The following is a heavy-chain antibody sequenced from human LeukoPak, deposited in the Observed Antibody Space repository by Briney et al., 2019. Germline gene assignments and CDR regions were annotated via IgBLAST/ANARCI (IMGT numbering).Heavy chain of an antibody. D-gene: IGHD3-22*01. CDR2: VSSDGSST. J-gene: IGHJ4*02. V-gene: IGHV3-64D*09. CDR3: VKAILFGSVSYYAD. Sequence: PGGSLRLSCSASGFTFSNFPMHWVRQAPGKGLEYVSAVSSDGSSTYYADSVRGRFTISRDNSKNTLSLQMGSLRAEDTAVYYCVKAILFGSVSYYADWGQGTLVTVSS. CDR1: GFTFSNFP.